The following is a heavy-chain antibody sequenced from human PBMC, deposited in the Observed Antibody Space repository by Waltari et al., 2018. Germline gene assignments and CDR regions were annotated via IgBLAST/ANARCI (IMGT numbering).Heavy chain of an antibody. CDR1: GFTFSSYW. D-gene: IGHD3-10*01. CDR2: IKQDGSGK. V-gene: IGHV3-7*01. CDR3: SRIILAFDI. J-gene: IGHJ3*02. Sequence: EVQLVESGGGLVQPGGSLRLSCAASGFTFSSYWMNWVRQAPGGGLGWVANIKQDGSGKYYVDSWKGRFTISRDNAKNSLYLQMNSLRAEDTAVYYCSRIILAFDIWGQGTMVTVSS.